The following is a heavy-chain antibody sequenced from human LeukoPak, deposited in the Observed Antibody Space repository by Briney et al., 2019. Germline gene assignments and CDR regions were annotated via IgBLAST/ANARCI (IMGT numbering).Heavy chain of an antibody. D-gene: IGHD4-17*01. CDR3: AKDRNDYGDYGGYFDH. CDR1: GFTFSSYA. V-gene: IGHV3-23*01. J-gene: IGHJ4*02. Sequence: PGGSLRLSCAASGFTFSSYAMSGVRQAPGKGLEWVSAISSSSGSTYYADSVKGRFTISRDTSKNTLFLQMNSLTVDDTAVYYCAKDRNDYGDYGGYFDHWGQGTLVTVSS. CDR2: ISSSSGST.